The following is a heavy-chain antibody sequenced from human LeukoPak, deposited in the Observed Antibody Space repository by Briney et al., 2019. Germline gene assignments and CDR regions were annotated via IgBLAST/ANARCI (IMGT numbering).Heavy chain of an antibody. CDR2: ISSSSSTI. V-gene: IGHV3-48*01. J-gene: IGHJ4*02. Sequence: GGSLRLSCAASGFTFSSYSMNWVRQAPGKGLEWVSYISSSSSTIYYADSVKGRFTISRDNAKNSLYLQMNSLRAEDTAVYYCASRIGVGGSRALESYFDYWGQGTLVTVSS. CDR3: ASRIGVGGSRALESYFDY. D-gene: IGHD2-15*01. CDR1: GFTFSSYS.